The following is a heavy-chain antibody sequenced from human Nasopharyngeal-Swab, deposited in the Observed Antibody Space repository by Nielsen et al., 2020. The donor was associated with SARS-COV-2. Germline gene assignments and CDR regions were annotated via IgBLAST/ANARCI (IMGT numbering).Heavy chain of an antibody. CDR2: ISGSGGST. V-gene: IGHV3-23*01. J-gene: IGHJ4*02. CDR3: AKPNRVYAIGAPLGY. Sequence: GESLKISCAASGFTFSSYAMSWVRQAPGKVLEWVSAISGSGGSTYYADSVKGRFTISRDNSKNTLYLQMNSLRAEDTAVYYCAKPNRVYAIGAPLGYWGQGTLVTVSS. D-gene: IGHD2-8*01. CDR1: GFTFSSYA.